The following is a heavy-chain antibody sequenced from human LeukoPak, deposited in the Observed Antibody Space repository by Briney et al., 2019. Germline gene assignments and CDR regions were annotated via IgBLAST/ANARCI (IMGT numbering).Heavy chain of an antibody. CDR1: GFTFSTSW. V-gene: IGHV3-7*01. Sequence: GGSLRLSCAASGFTFSTSWMDWVRQAPGRGLEWVASINQDGSEKYYVDSVKGRFTVSRDNAKKSLYLQMNSLRAEDTAMYYCTRELGPPWGQGTLVTVSS. CDR3: TRELGPP. CDR2: INQDGSEK. J-gene: IGHJ5*02.